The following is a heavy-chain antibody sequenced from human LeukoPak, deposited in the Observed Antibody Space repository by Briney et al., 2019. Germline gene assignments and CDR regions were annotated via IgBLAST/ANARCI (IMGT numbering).Heavy chain of an antibody. Sequence: SETLSLTCTVSGGSISSSGYYWGWIRQPPGKGLEWIGSVDYTGITSHSPSLKSRVTISVDTSKNQFSLKVSSVSAADTGVYYCARDIVVVVAARRYYYGMDVWGQGTTVTVSS. CDR1: GGSISSSGYY. V-gene: IGHV4-39*02. J-gene: IGHJ6*02. CDR2: VDYTGIT. CDR3: ARDIVVVVAARRYYYGMDV. D-gene: IGHD2-15*01.